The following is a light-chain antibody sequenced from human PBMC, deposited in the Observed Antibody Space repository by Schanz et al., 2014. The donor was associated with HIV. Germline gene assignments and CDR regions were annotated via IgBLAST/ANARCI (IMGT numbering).Light chain of an antibody. CDR3: SSYTASGTWV. J-gene: IGLJ3*02. V-gene: IGLV2-11*01. CDR2: DVN. Sequence: QSVLTQPRSVSGSPGQSVAISCTGTSSDVGGYNYVSWYQQHPGKAPKLMIFDVNSRPSGVSDRFSGSKSGNAASLTISGLQAEDEADYYCSSYTASGTWVFGGGTKLTVL. CDR1: SSDVGGYNY.